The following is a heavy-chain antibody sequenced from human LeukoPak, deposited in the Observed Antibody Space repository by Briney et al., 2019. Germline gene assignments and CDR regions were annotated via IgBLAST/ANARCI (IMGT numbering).Heavy chain of an antibody. CDR3: ATDSGYSYGYNY. V-gene: IGHV1-24*01. CDR1: GYTLTELS. Sequence: ASVKVSCKVSGYTLTELSMHWVRQAPGKGLEWMGGFDPEDGETIYAQKFQGRVTMTEDTSTDTAYMELSSLRSEDTAVYYCATDSGYSYGYNYWGQGTLVTVSS. CDR2: FDPEDGET. J-gene: IGHJ4*02. D-gene: IGHD5-18*01.